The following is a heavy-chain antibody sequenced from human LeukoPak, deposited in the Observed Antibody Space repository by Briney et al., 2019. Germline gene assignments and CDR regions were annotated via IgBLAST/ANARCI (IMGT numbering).Heavy chain of an antibody. D-gene: IGHD3-9*01. Sequence: SETLTLTCSVSGFSISNGYYWGWIRQPPGKGLEWIGSMYYSGSTYYNPSLKSRVTISVDTSKNQFSLKLSSVTAADTAVYYCARDSHPDILTGYYNVGAFDIWGQGTMVTVSS. CDR1: GFSISNGYY. CDR2: MYYSGST. J-gene: IGHJ3*02. CDR3: ARDSHPDILTGYYNVGAFDI. V-gene: IGHV4-38-2*02.